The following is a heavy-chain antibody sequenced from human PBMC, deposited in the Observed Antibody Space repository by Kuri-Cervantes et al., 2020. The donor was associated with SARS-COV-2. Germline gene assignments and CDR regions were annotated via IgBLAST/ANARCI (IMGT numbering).Heavy chain of an antibody. Sequence: GSLRLSCAVSGYSISSGYYWGWIRQPPGKGLEWIGSIYHSGSTYYNPSLKSRVTISVDTSKNQFSLKLSSVTAADTAVYYCARRGDYYDSSGYYYHLQYYFDYWGQGTLVTVSS. CDR3: ARRGDYYDSSGYYYHLQYYFDY. D-gene: IGHD3-22*01. CDR1: GYSISSGYY. CDR2: IYHSGST. J-gene: IGHJ4*02. V-gene: IGHV4-38-2*01.